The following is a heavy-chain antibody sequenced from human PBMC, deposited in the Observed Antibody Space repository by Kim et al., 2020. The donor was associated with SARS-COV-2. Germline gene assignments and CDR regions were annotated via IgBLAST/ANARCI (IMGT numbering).Heavy chain of an antibody. D-gene: IGHD2-2*01. V-gene: IGHV3-30*18. Sequence: GGSLRLSCAASGFTFSSYGMHWVRQAPGKGLEWVAVISYDGSNKYYADSVKGRFTISRDNSKNTLYLQMNSLRAEDTAVYYCAKDRLTCSSTSCYGYYY. J-gene: IGHJ6*01. CDR3: AKDRLTCSSTSCYGYYY. CDR2: ISYDGSNK. CDR1: GFTFSSYG.